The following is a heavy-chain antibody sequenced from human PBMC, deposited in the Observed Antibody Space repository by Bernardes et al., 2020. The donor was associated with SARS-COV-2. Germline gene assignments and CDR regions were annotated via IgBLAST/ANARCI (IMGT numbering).Heavy chain of an antibody. J-gene: IGHJ4*02. CDR3: ARTNGWIDY. D-gene: IGHD2-8*01. Sequence: SQTLSLTCAISGDSVSSTSAAWNWIRQSPSGGLEWLGRTYYRSKWYYGYAVSVKSRIIINVDTSKNHFSLQLNSVTPEDTAVYYCARTNGWIDYWGQGTLVTVSS. CDR2: TYYRSKWYY. V-gene: IGHV6-1*01. CDR1: GDSVSSTSAA.